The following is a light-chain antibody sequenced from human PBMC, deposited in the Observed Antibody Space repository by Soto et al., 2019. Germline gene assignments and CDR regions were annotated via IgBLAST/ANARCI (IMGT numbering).Light chain of an antibody. J-gene: IGLJ3*02. CDR2: DDS. CDR1: NIGSKS. V-gene: IGLV3-21*02. CDR3: QVWDSSSDLWV. Sequence: SSELTQPPSVSVAPGQTARITCGGNNIGSKSVHWYQQKPGQAPVLVVYDDSDRPSGIPARFSGSNSGNTATLTISRVEAGDEADYYCQVWDSSSDLWVFGGGTPLTVL.